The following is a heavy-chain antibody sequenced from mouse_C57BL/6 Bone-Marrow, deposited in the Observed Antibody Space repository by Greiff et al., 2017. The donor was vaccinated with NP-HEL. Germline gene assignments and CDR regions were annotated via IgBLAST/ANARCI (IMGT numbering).Heavy chain of an antibody. D-gene: IGHD2-1*01. CDR3: ARLGNPDAKDY. V-gene: IGHV5-6*01. Sequence: DVLLVESGGDLVKPGGSLKLSCAASGFTFSSYGMSWVRQTPDKRLEWVATISSGGSYTYYPDSVKGRFTISIDNAKNTLYLQMSSLKSEDTAMYYCARLGNPDAKDYWCQGTSVTVSS. CDR2: ISSGGSYT. J-gene: IGHJ4*01. CDR1: GFTFSSYG.